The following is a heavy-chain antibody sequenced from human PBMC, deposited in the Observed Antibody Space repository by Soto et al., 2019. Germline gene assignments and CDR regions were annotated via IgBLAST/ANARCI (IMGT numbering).Heavy chain of an antibody. CDR3: VRGGTPIDY. J-gene: IGHJ4*02. CDR2: ISAYNGNT. Sequence: QVQLVQSGAEVKKPGASVKVSCKASGYSFTNFGISWVRQAPGQGLEGMGWISAYNGNTNYAQKLQGRVTMTTDTYTSTAYMEVRSLRFDDTAVYYCVRGGTPIDYWGQGTLVTVSS. D-gene: IGHD3-16*01. V-gene: IGHV1-18*01. CDR1: GYSFTNFG.